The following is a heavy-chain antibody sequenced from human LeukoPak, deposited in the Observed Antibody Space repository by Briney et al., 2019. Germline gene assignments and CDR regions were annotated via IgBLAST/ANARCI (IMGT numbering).Heavy chain of an antibody. CDR1: GFTFSTYV. D-gene: IGHD2-2*01. CDR2: ISGSGGST. CDR3: ATEPHLYCSSTSCYPHPPDY. Sequence: GGSLRLSCAASGFTFSTYVMTWVRQAPGKGLEWVSSISGSGGSTYYADSVKGRFTISRDNSKNTLYLQMNSLRAEDTAVYYCATEPHLYCSSTSCYPHPPDYWGQGTLVTVSS. V-gene: IGHV3-23*01. J-gene: IGHJ4*02.